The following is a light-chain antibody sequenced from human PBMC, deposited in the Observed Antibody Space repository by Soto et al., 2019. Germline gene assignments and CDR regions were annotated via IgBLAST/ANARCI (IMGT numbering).Light chain of an antibody. CDR3: FSYAGRTYV. CDR1: SSDVGSYNF. V-gene: IGLV2-23*01. J-gene: IGLJ1*01. Sequence: QSVLTQPASVSGSPGQSITISCTGTSSDVGSYNFVSWYQQYPGKVPKLMIYEGTKRPSGVSNRFSGSKSAHTASLTISGLQAEAEADYYCFSYAGRTYVFGTGTKVTVL. CDR2: EGT.